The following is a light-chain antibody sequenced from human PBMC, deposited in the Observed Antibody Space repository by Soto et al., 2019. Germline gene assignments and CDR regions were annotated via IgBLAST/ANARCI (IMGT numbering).Light chain of an antibody. Sequence: DIQMTQSPFTLSASVGARVTITCRASQSIDIWLAWYQQKPGKAPKLLIYKAPSLESGVPSRFSGSGSWTEFTLTISSLQPDDVATYYGQQYNGFSRTFGQGTKVEV. CDR1: QSIDIW. V-gene: IGKV1-5*03. CDR2: KAP. CDR3: QQYNGFSRT. J-gene: IGKJ1*01.